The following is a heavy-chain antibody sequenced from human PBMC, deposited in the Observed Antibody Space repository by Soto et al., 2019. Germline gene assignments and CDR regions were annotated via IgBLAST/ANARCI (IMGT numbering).Heavy chain of an antibody. CDR2: IKSKSDGGTA. D-gene: IGHD6-19*01. V-gene: IGHV3-15*01. Sequence: EVQLVESGGGLVKPGGSLGLSCAASGFTFIDAWMTWVRQAPGKGLEWVGRIKSKSDGGTADYAAPVKGRFTISRDDSEQTLYLQMNGLKTEDTAVYYCTTVLGCSSKTCSARSDPWGQGTLVTVSS. J-gene: IGHJ5*02. CDR1: GFTFIDAW. CDR3: TTVLGCSSKTCSARSDP.